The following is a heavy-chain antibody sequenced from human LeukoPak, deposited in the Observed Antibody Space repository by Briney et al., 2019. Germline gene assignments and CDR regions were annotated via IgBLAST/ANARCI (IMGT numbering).Heavy chain of an antibody. D-gene: IGHD3-22*01. J-gene: IGHJ4*02. Sequence: SETLSLTCTVSGYSISSGYYWGWIRQPPGKGLEWIGSIYHSGSTYYNPSLKSRVTISVDTSKNQFSLKLSSVTAADTAVYYCARVNVVIDYWGQGTLVAVSS. CDR3: ARVNVVIDY. CDR2: IYHSGST. V-gene: IGHV4-38-2*02. CDR1: GYSISSGYY.